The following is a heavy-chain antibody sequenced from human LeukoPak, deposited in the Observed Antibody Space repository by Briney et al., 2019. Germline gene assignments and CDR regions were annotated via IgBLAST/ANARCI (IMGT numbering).Heavy chain of an antibody. CDR3: ARDATMGS. V-gene: IGHV4-38-2*02. CDR2: IFHSQTT. D-gene: IGHD3-10*01. Sequence: SETLSLTCTVSGSSISGLYSWAWIRQPPGRGLEWIGNIFHSQTTYYNPSLQSRVTISVDTSKNQFSLKLTSVTASDTAIYFCARDATMGSWGQGILVTVSS. J-gene: IGHJ5*02. CDR1: GSSISGLYS.